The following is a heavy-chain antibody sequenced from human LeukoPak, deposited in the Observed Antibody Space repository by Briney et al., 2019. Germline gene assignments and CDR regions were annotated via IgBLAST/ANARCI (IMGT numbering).Heavy chain of an antibody. V-gene: IGHV3-23*01. CDR3: AKDLSYNYGATKDY. CDR1: GFTFSSYA. D-gene: IGHD1-1*01. J-gene: IGHJ4*02. CDR2: ISGSGGST. Sequence: GGSLRLSCAASGFTFSSYAMSWVRQAPGKGLEWVSGISGSGGSTYYADSVKGRFTISRDNSKNTLYLQMNSLRAEDTAVYYCAKDLSYNYGATKDYWGQGTLVTVTS.